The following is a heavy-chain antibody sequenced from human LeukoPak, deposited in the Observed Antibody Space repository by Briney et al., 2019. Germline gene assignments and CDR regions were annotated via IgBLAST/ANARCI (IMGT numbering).Heavy chain of an antibody. CDR2: INHSGST. CDR3: ARGRTLYSGYPRANWFDP. Sequence: KPSETLSLTCAVYGGSFSGYYWSWIRQPPGKGLEWIGEINHSGSTNYNPSLKSRVTISVDTSNNQFSLKLSSVPAADTAVYSCARGRTLYSGYPRANWFDPWGQGTLVTVSS. CDR1: GGSFSGYY. J-gene: IGHJ5*02. V-gene: IGHV4-34*01. D-gene: IGHD5-12*01.